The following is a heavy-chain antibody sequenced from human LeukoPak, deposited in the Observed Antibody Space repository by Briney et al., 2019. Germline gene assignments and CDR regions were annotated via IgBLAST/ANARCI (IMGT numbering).Heavy chain of an antibody. CDR1: GFTFSSYW. CDR3: ARGYGLTYYYDSSGYFDAFDI. D-gene: IGHD3-22*01. CDR2: INSDGSST. V-gene: IGHV3-74*01. J-gene: IGHJ3*02. Sequence: PGGSLRLSCAASGFTFSSYWMHWVRQAPGKGLVWVSRINSDGSSTSYADSVKGRFTISRDNAKNTLYLQMNSLRAEDTAVYYCARGYGLTYYYDSSGYFDAFDIWGQGTIVTVSS.